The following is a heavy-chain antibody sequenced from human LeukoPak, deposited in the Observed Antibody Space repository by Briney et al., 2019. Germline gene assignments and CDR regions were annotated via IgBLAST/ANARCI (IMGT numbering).Heavy chain of an antibody. CDR3: ARVPLIDGGYPHFDY. J-gene: IGHJ4*02. CDR2: IYHSGST. CDR1: GCSIRSDYY. V-gene: IGHV4-38-2*01. D-gene: IGHD4-17*01. Sequence: PSETLSLTCAVSGCSIRSDYYWGWIRQPPGKGLEWIGSIYHSGSTYYNPSLKSRVTISVDTSKNQFSLKLSSVTAADTAVYYCARVPLIDGGYPHFDYWGQGTLVTVSS.